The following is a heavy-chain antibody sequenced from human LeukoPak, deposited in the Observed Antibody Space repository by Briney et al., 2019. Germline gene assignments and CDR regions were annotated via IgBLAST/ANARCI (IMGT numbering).Heavy chain of an antibody. CDR3: ARDIAAAGHDY. Sequence: ASVKVSCKASGYTFTSYGISWVRQAPGQGLEWMGWISAYNGNTNYAQKLQGRVTMTTDTSTSTAYMELSSLRSEDTAVYYCARDIAAAGHDYWGQGTLVTVSS. CDR1: GYTFTSYG. V-gene: IGHV1-18*01. D-gene: IGHD6-13*01. J-gene: IGHJ4*02. CDR2: ISAYNGNT.